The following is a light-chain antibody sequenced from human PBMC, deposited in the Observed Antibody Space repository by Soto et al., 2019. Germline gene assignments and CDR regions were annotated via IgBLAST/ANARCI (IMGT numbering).Light chain of an antibody. CDR1: SGSVSTSYY. CDR2: NTN. CDR3: VLYMGSGIWV. J-gene: IGLJ3*02. V-gene: IGLV8-61*01. Sequence: QAVVTQEPSFSVSPGRTVTLTCGLSSGSVSTSYYPSWYQQTPGQAPRTLIYNTNTRPSGVPDRFSGSILGNKAALTITGAQADDESDYYCVLYMGSGIWVFGGGTKLTVL.